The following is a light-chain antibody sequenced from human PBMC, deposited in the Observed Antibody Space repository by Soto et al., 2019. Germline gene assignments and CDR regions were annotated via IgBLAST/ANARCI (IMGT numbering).Light chain of an antibody. CDR1: QTIGHY. V-gene: IGKV1-39*01. J-gene: IGKJ2*01. Sequence: IQMTQSPASLSASVGDRVTITCRASQTIGHYLNWYQQKPGKAPNLLIYAASRLQSGVPSRFSGGGSGTDFTLTISSLQPEDFATYYCQQSQSTLSTFGQGTKLAMK. CDR3: QQSQSTLST. CDR2: AAS.